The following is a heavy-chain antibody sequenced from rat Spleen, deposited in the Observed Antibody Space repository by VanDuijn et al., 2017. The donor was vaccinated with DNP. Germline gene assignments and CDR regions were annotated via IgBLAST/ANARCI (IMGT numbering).Heavy chain of an antibody. V-gene: IGHV5-25*01. CDR2: ISTSGGST. CDR1: GFTFSNYD. J-gene: IGHJ4*01. D-gene: IGHD1-11*01. CDR3: ARRRYSLYYAMDA. Sequence: EVQLVESGGGLVQPGKSLKLSCSASGFTFSNYDMAWVRQAPTKGLEWVASISTSGGSTYYRDSVKGRFTVSRDNAKSTLYLQMDSLRSEDTATYYCARRRYSLYYAMDAWGQGTSVTVSS.